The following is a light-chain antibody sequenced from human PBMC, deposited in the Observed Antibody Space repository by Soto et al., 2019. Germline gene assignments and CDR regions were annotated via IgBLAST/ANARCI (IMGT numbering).Light chain of an antibody. V-gene: IGKV1-12*01. CDR2: AAP. Sequence: DIQMTQSPSSVSASVGDRVTITFRASQGITNWLAWYQQKPGKAPKLLIYAAPGLPSGVPSRFSGSGSGTDFTLTINGLQPEDFATYYCQQAASFPITFGQGTRLENK. CDR3: QQAASFPIT. CDR1: QGITNW. J-gene: IGKJ5*01.